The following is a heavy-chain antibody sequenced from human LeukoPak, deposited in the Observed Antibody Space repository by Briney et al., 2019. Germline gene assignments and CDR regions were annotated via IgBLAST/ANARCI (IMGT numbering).Heavy chain of an antibody. Sequence: GESLKISCKGSGYSFTSYWIGWVRQMPGKGLEWMGIIYPGDSDTRYSPSFQGQVTISADKSISTAYLQWSSLKASDTAMYYCARQYCGSTSCFWFDPWGQGTLVTVSS. CDR2: IYPGDSDT. CDR3: ARQYCGSTSCFWFDP. CDR1: GYSFTSYW. J-gene: IGHJ5*02. D-gene: IGHD2-2*01. V-gene: IGHV5-51*01.